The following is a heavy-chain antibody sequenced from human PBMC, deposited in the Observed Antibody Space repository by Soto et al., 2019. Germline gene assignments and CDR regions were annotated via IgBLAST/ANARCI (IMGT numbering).Heavy chain of an antibody. V-gene: IGHV3-23*01. CDR3: TTDSYSTIIIVRFDY. D-gene: IGHD3-22*01. Sequence: GGSLRLSCAASRFTFSSYAMSWVRQAPGKGLEWVSAISGSGASTYYADSVKGRFTISRDNSKNTLYLQMNSLKIEDTAAYYCTTDSYSTIIIVRFDYWGHGTLVTVSS. J-gene: IGHJ4*01. CDR2: ISGSGAST. CDR1: RFTFSSYA.